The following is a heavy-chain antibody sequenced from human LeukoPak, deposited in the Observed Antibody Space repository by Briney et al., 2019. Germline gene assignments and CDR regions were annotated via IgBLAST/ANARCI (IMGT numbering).Heavy chain of an antibody. J-gene: IGHJ4*02. CDR1: GFTFSNYE. V-gene: IGHV3-48*03. CDR2: ISSSGTTK. Sequence: GGSLRISCAASGFTFSNYEMNWVRQAPGKGLEWVSYISSSGTTKYCADSVKGRFTISRDNAKNSLYLQMNSLRAEDTAVYYCARDGGRAVAAALDYWDQGTLVTVSS. D-gene: IGHD6-13*01. CDR3: ARDGGRAVAAALDY.